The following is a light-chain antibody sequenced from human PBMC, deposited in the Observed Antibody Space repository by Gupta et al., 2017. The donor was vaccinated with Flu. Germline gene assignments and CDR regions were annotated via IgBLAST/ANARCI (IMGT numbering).Light chain of an antibody. CDR1: SSDVGGYDQ. J-gene: IGLJ1*01. CDR2: DVT. Sequence: QSALTQPPSASGSPGQSVTISCTGSSSDVGGYDQVSWYQQHPGRAPKLMIYDVTKRPSGVPDRVSGSKSGDTASLTVSGLQAEDEADYYCCSYAGPNSEVFGTGTKVTVL. V-gene: IGLV2-8*01. CDR3: CSYAGPNSEV.